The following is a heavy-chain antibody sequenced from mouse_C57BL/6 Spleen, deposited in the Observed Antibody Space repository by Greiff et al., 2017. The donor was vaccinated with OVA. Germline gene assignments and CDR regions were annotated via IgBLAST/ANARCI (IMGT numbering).Heavy chain of an antibody. V-gene: IGHV1-50*01. CDR1: GYTFTSYW. J-gene: IGHJ4*01. CDR2: IDPSAGYT. Sequence: QVQLKQPGAELVKPGASVKLSCKASGYTFTSYWMQWVKQRPGQGLEWIGEIDPSAGYTNYNQTFKGKAPLTVDTSSSTAYMQLSSLTSEDSAVYYCARNEVLYAMDYWGQGTSVTVSS. D-gene: IGHD2-14*01. CDR3: ARNEVLYAMDY.